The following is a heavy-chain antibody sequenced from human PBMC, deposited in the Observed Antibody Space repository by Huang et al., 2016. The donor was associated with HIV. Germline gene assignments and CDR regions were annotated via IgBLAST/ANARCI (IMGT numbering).Heavy chain of an antibody. CDR1: EFTFSDYA. CDR3: ARDHGGFSLDY. V-gene: IGHV3-30-3*01. CDR2: ISYDGNHK. J-gene: IGHJ4*02. D-gene: IGHD3-16*01. Sequence: QVHLVESGGGVVQPGRSLRLSCAASEFTFSDYAILWVRQAPGKGLEWVEMISYDGNHKYYADSVKGRFTISRDNSKNTLYLQMNSLRPEDTAVFYCARDHGGFSLDYWGQGTLVTVSS.